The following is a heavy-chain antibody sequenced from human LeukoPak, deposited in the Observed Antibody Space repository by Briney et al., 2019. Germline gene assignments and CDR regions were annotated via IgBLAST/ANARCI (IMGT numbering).Heavy chain of an antibody. Sequence: AESLKISCKHSEYSFTNYCIGWLRQMPGKGLEWMGIIYPDDSDTRYSPSFQGQVTISADRSMSTAFLQLSSLKASDTAMYYCARGRAATVIWADEMRWFDTWGQGTLVTVSS. CDR3: ARGRAATVIWADEMRWFDT. V-gene: IGHV5-51*01. D-gene: IGHD4-17*01. J-gene: IGHJ5*02. CDR2: IYPDDSDT. CDR1: EYSFTNYC.